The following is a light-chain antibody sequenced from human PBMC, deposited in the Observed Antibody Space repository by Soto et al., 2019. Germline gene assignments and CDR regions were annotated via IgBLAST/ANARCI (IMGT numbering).Light chain of an antibody. V-gene: IGKV3-20*01. Sequence: EIALTQSPGTLYLSPGERATLSCRASQSVSSSYLAWYQQKPGQAPRLLIYGASSRATGIPDRFSGSGSETDFTLTISRLEPEDFAVYYCQQYGSSSWTFGQGTKVEIK. J-gene: IGKJ1*01. CDR2: GAS. CDR1: QSVSSSY. CDR3: QQYGSSSWT.